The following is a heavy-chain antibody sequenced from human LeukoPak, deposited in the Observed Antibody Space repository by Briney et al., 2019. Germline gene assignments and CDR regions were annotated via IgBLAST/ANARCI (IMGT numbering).Heavy chain of an antibody. Sequence: GGSLRLSCAASGFTFTNYWMSWVRQAPGKGLEWGANIRQDGSEGFYVDSVKGRFTISRDNARNSQYLQMNTLRAEDTAVYYCASFWSGYFDYWGQGTLVTVSS. CDR2: IRQDGSEG. CDR3: ASFWSGYFDY. CDR1: GFTFTNYW. D-gene: IGHD3-3*01. J-gene: IGHJ4*02. V-gene: IGHV3-7*01.